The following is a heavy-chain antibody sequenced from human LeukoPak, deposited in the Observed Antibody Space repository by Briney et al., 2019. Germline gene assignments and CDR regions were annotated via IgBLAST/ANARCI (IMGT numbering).Heavy chain of an antibody. D-gene: IGHD2-21*01. Sequence: GGSLRLSCVASGFTFSSYEMNWVRQAPGKGLEWVSYISSSGSTLYYADSVKGRFTISRDNAKNSLYLQMNSLRAEDTAVYYCARENDYSFFDYWGQGTLVTVSS. CDR1: GFTFSSYE. V-gene: IGHV3-48*03. CDR2: ISSSGSTL. J-gene: IGHJ4*02. CDR3: ARENDYSFFDY.